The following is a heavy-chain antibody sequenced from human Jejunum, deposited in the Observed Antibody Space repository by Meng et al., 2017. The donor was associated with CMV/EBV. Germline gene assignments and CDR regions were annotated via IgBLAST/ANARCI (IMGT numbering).Heavy chain of an antibody. J-gene: IGHJ4*02. D-gene: IGHD3-22*01. CDR2: INTSGST. CDR3: AKPYSDKSNFDY. CDR1: GGSIPSYY. Sequence: GQLQGPGQGLWNSSAPLFLSCTFPGGSIPSYYWPWIRQPVGKRLEWIGRINTSGSTNYNPSLKSRVTMSLDTSKNQFSLKLSSVTAADTAMYYCAKPYSDKSNFDYWGQGTLVTVSS. V-gene: IGHV4-4*07.